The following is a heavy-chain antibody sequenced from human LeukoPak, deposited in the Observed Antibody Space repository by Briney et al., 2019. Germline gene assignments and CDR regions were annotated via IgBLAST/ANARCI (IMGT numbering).Heavy chain of an antibody. CDR3: ARVGDHFHWYLDL. D-gene: IGHD3-3*02. J-gene: IGHJ2*01. V-gene: IGHV3-53*01. CDR2: LYSGSST. Sequence: PSETLSLTCTVSGGSISSYYWSWIRQPPGKGLEWVSILYSGSSTYYADSVEGRFTISRDSSKNTLFLQMNDLRAEDTAVYYCARVGDHFHWYLDLWGRGTLVTVSS. CDR1: GGSISSYY.